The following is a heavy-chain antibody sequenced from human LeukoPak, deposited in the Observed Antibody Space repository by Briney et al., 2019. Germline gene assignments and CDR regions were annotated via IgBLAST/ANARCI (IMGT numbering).Heavy chain of an antibody. Sequence: KPGGSLRLSCAASGFTFSDYYMSWIRQAPGKGLEWVSYISSSGRTIYYADSVKGRFTISRDNAKNSLYLQMNSLRAEDTAVYYCARDRCVDCSSTSCYWAKGDAFDIWGQGTMVTVSS. CDR2: ISSSGRTI. V-gene: IGHV3-11*04. CDR3: ARDRCVDCSSTSCYWAKGDAFDI. CDR1: GFTFSDYY. D-gene: IGHD2-2*01. J-gene: IGHJ3*02.